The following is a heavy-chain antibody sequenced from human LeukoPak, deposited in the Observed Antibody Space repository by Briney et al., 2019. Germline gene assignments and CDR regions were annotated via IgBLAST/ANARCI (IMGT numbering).Heavy chain of an antibody. D-gene: IGHD4-17*01. CDR3: AKVGDYGDYALDY. CDR2: INSDGSST. CDR1: GFSLSSYW. J-gene: IGHJ4*02. Sequence: PGGSLRLSCAASGFSLSSYWMHWVRQAPGKGLVWVARINSDGSSTYYADSVKGRFTIARDNAKHTLYLQMNSLRAEDTAVYYCAKVGDYGDYALDYWGQGTLVTVSS. V-gene: IGHV3-74*01.